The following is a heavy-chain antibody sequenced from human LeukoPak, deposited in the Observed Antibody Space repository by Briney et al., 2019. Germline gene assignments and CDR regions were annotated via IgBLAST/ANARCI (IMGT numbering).Heavy chain of an antibody. CDR3: ARYGDTVTTQGDWYFDL. V-gene: IGHV4-61*08. Sequence: SQTLSLTCTVSGGSISSGGYYWSWIRQPPGKGLEWIGYIYYSGSTNYNPSLKSRVTISVDTSKNQFSLKLSSVTAADTAVYYCARYGDTVTTQGDWYFDLWGRGTLVTVSS. CDR2: IYYSGST. D-gene: IGHD4-17*01. CDR1: GGSISSGGYY. J-gene: IGHJ2*01.